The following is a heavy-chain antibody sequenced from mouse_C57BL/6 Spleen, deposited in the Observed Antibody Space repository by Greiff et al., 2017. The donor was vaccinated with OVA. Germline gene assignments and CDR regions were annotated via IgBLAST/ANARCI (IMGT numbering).Heavy chain of an antibody. V-gene: IGHV1-15*01. J-gene: IGHJ4*01. D-gene: IGHD2-5*01. CDR3: TRTYSNYLYYAMDY. CDR1: GYTFTDYE. CDR2: IDPETGGT. Sequence: QVQLQQSGAELVRPGASVTLSCKASGYTFTDYEMHWVKQTPVHGLEWIGAIDPETGGTAYTQKVKGKAILTADKSSSPAYMELRSLTSEDSAVYYCTRTYSNYLYYAMDYWGQGTSVTVSS.